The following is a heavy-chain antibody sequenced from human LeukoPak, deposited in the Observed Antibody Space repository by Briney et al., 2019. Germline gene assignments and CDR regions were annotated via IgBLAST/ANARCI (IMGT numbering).Heavy chain of an antibody. V-gene: IGHV4-39*01. Sequence: SETLSLTCTVSGGSISSSSYYWGWIRQSPGKGLEWIGSIYYSGNTYYNPSLNSRVTITVDTSKNQFSLQLSSVTAADTTVYYCAGSHIVAVTGFAFDIWGQGTLVTVSS. J-gene: IGHJ3*02. D-gene: IGHD2-21*02. CDR3: AGSHIVAVTGFAFDI. CDR1: GGSISSSSYY. CDR2: IYYSGNT.